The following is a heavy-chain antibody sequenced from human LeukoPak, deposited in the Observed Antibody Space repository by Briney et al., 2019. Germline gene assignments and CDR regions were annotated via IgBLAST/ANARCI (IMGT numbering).Heavy chain of an antibody. CDR2: ISGSGGST. D-gene: IGHD5-12*01. Sequence: GGSLRLSCAASGFTFSSYGMSWVRQAPGKGLEWVSAISGSGGSTYYADSVKGRFTISRDNSKNTLYLQMNSLRAEDTAVYYCANGGYSGHDTTAFDYWGQGTLVTVSS. CDR1: GFTFSSYG. CDR3: ANGGYSGHDTTAFDY. J-gene: IGHJ4*02. V-gene: IGHV3-23*01.